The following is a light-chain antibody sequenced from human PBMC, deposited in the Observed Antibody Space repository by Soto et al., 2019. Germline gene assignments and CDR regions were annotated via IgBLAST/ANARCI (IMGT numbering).Light chain of an antibody. CDR1: SSDVGGYNY. CDR2: EVS. Sequence: QSALTQPPSASGSPGQSVTISCTGTSSDVGGYNYVSWYQQHPGKAPKLMIYEVSKRPSGVPDRFSGSKSGNTASLTVSGLQDEDEADYYCSSYAGSNKVFGTGTKLTVL. J-gene: IGLJ1*01. CDR3: SSYAGSNKV. V-gene: IGLV2-8*01.